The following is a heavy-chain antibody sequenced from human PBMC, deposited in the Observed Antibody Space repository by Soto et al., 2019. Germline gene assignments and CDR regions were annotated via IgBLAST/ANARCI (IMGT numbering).Heavy chain of an antibody. CDR2: IYYSGST. V-gene: IGHV4-39*01. D-gene: IGHD5-12*01. J-gene: IGHJ4*02. Sequence: SETLSLTCTVSGGSISSSSYYWGWIRQPPEKGLEWIGSIYYSGSTYYNPSLKSRVTISVDTSKNQFSLKLSSVTAADTAVYYCARHVSGYDTDYWGQGTLVTVSS. CDR1: GGSISSSSYY. CDR3: ARHVSGYDTDY.